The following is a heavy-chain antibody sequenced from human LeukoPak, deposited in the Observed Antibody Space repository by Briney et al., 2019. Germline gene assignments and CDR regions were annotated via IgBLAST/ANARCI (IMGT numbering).Heavy chain of an antibody. V-gene: IGHV4-34*01. D-gene: IGHD3-22*01. Sequence: PSETLSLTCAVYGGSFSGYYWSWIRQPPGKGLEWIGEINHSGSTNYNPSLKRRVTISVDTSKNQFSLKLSSVTAADTAVYYCARGPTGYYYDSSGYYPWGQGTLVTVSS. CDR2: INHSGST. CDR1: GGSFSGYY. J-gene: IGHJ5*02. CDR3: ARGPTGYYYDSSGYYP.